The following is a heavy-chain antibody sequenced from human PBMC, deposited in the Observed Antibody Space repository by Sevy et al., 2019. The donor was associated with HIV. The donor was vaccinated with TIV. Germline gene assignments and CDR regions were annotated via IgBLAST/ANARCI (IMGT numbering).Heavy chain of an antibody. J-gene: IGHJ4*02. CDR1: GFTFSSYW. CDR3: VAANTWQDY. D-gene: IGHD2-15*01. CDR2: VNSDGCST. Sequence: GGSLRLSCAASGFTFSSYWMHWVRQAPGKGPVWVSGVNSDGCSTNYADSVKGRFTMSRDSAKNTLCLQMNSLRAEDTAVYFCVAANTWQDYWGQGTLVTVSS. V-gene: IGHV3-74*01.